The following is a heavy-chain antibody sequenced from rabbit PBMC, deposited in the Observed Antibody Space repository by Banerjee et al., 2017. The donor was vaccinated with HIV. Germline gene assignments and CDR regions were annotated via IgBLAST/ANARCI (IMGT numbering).Heavy chain of an antibody. Sequence: QEQLVESGGGLIQPGGSLKLSCKASGFDFSKYGVSWVRQAPGKGLEWIGYIDLVGTTEYASWVNGRFTISSHNAQNTLYLQLNSLTAADTATYFCARGGGLWGPGTLVTVS. V-gene: IGHV1S47*01. CDR2: IDLVGTT. CDR1: GFDFSKYG. CDR3: ARGGGL. J-gene: IGHJ6*01.